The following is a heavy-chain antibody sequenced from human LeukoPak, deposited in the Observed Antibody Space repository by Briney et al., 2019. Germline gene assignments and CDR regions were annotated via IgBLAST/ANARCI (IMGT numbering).Heavy chain of an antibody. CDR3: ARGAPWGYGMDV. D-gene: IGHD3-16*01. Sequence: SETLSLTCTVSGGSISSSSSYWGWIRQPPGMGLEWIGSIYYSGSTYYNPSLKSRVTISVDTSKNQFSLKLSSVTAADTAVYYCARGAPWGYGMDVWGQGTTVTVSS. V-gene: IGHV4-39*07. CDR2: IYYSGST. CDR1: GGSISSSSSY. J-gene: IGHJ6*02.